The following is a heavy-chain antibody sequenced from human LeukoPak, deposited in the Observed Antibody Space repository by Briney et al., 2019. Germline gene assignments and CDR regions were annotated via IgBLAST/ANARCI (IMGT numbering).Heavy chain of an antibody. CDR2: ISAYNGNT. CDR3: ARGGSIMITFGGVPNDY. D-gene: IGHD3-16*01. Sequence: GASVKVSCTASGYTFTSYGISWVRQAPGQGLEWMGWISAYNGNTNYAQKLQGRVTMTTDTSTSTAYMELRSLRSDDTAVYYCARGGSIMITFGGVPNDYWGQGTLVTVSS. V-gene: IGHV1-18*01. J-gene: IGHJ4*02. CDR1: GYTFTSYG.